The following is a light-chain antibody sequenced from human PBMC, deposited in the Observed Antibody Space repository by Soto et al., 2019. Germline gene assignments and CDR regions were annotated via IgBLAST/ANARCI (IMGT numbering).Light chain of an antibody. J-gene: IGKJ1*01. Sequence: EIVLTQSPGTLSLSPGERATLSCRASQRVSGNYLAWYQQKPGQAPRLLMSGASNRATGIPDGFTGSGSGTDFTLTISRLEPEDFAVYYCHQYGSSPPTCGQGTKVEIK. V-gene: IGKV3-20*01. CDR2: GAS. CDR3: HQYGSSPPT. CDR1: QRVSGNY.